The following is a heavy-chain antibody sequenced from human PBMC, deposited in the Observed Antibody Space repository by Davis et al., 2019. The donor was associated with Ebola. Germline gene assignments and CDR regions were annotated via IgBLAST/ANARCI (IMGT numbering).Heavy chain of an antibody. CDR1: GGSFSGYY. Sequence: MPGGSLRLSCAVYGGSFSGYYWSWIRQPPGKGLEWIGEINHSGSTNYNPSLKSRVTISVDTSKNQFSLKLSSVTAADTAVYYCARGIRYCSGGSCYSWFDPWGQGTLVTVSS. D-gene: IGHD2-15*01. V-gene: IGHV4-34*01. CDR3: ARGIRYCSGGSCYSWFDP. J-gene: IGHJ5*02. CDR2: INHSGST.